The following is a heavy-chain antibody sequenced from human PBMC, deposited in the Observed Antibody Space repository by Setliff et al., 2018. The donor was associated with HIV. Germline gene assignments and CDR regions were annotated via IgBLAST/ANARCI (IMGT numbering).Heavy chain of an antibody. Sequence: ASVKVSCTASGYTFTGYYMHWVRQAPGQGLEWMGWMNPSGATGYAQEFQGRVTMTRDTSISTAYMELSSLRSEDTAVYYCARVISGRGRELPDFDYWGQGTQVTVSS. CDR2: MNPSGAT. D-gene: IGHD3-10*01. V-gene: IGHV1-2*02. CDR1: GYTFTGYY. J-gene: IGHJ4*02. CDR3: ARVISGRGRELPDFDY.